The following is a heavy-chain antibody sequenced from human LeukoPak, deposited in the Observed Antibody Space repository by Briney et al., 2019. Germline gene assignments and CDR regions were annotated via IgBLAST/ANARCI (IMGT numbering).Heavy chain of an antibody. CDR3: AKAGRGGAITMVRGVKGDYYYMDV. CDR1: GFTFRSLG. CDR2: ISGSGRDT. J-gene: IGHJ6*03. V-gene: IGHV3-23*01. D-gene: IGHD3-10*01. Sequence: GGTLRLSCATSGFTFRSLGMSWVRQAPGKGLEWVSAISGSGRDTYYTDSVKGRFTISRDNSKNTLYLQMNSLRAEDTAVYYCAKAGRGGAITMVRGVKGDYYYMDVWGKGTTVSISS.